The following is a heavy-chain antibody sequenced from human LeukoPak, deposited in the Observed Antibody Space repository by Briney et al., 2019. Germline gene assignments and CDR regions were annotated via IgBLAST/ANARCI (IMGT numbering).Heavy chain of an antibody. CDR1: GFTFSSYA. Sequence: GGSLRLSCAASGFTFSSYAMSWVRRAPGKGLEWVSTIGGSGGSTYYADSVKGRFTISRDNSKNTLYLQMNSLRDEDTAVYYCTKGDDSSTWYTFDIWGQGTMVTVSS. CDR2: IGGSGGST. D-gene: IGHD6-13*01. J-gene: IGHJ3*02. CDR3: TKGDDSSTWYTFDI. V-gene: IGHV3-23*01.